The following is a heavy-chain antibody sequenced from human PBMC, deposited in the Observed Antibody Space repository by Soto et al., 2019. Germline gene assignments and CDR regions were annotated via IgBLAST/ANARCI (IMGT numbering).Heavy chain of an antibody. CDR2: FYPAGST. CDR3: AKVGDSSGYAKYFHH. D-gene: IGHD3-22*01. Sequence: EVQLVESGGGLVQPGGSLRLSCAASGFTVTSNYMSWVRQAPGGGLEWVSIFYPAGSTYYADSVQGRFTISRDSSKNILYLQMNSLRAEDTAVYYCAKVGDSSGYAKYFHHWGQGTLVTVSS. J-gene: IGHJ1*01. CDR1: GFTVTSNY. V-gene: IGHV3-66*01.